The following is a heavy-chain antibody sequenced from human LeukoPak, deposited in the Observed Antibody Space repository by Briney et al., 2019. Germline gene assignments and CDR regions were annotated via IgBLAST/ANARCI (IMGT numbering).Heavy chain of an antibody. CDR1: GGSFSSYY. CDR3: ARGSYDFWSGYFPYYFDY. CDR2: IYYSGST. V-gene: IGHV4-59*01. D-gene: IGHD3-3*01. Sequence: SETLSLTCAVYGGSFSSYYWSWIRQPPGKGLEWIGYIYYSGSTNYTPSLKSRVTISVDTSKNQFSLKLSSVTAADTAVYYCARGSYDFWSGYFPYYFDYWGQGTLVTVSS. J-gene: IGHJ4*02.